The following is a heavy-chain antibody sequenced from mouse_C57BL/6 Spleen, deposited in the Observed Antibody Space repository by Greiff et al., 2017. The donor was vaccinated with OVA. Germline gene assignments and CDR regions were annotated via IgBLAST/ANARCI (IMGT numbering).Heavy chain of an antibody. J-gene: IGHJ3*01. CDR1: GFTFSSYA. V-gene: IGHV5-4*01. Sequence: DVKLVESGGGLVKPGGSLKLSCAASGFTFSSYAMSWVRQTPEKRLEWVATISDGGSYTYYPDNVKGRFTISRDNAKNNLYLQMSHLKSEDTAMYYCARDWGGRFAYWGQGTLVTVSA. CDR2: ISDGGSYT. CDR3: ARDWGGRFAY.